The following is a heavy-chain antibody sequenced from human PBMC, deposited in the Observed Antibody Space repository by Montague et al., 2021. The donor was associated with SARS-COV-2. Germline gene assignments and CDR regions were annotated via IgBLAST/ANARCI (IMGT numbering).Heavy chain of an antibody. D-gene: IGHD2-2*01. CDR1: GGSFSGYY. CDR3: ARGGRGSRYHLLSGTWFDP. CDR2: INHSGTT. J-gene: IGHJ5*02. V-gene: IGHV4-34*01. Sequence: SETLSLTCAVYGGSFSGYYWSWIRQSPGKGLEWIGEINHSGTTNXXPSLKSRVIISADTSKNQFSLKTSSVTAADTAVYYCARGGRGSRYHLLSGTWFDPWGRGTLVTVSS.